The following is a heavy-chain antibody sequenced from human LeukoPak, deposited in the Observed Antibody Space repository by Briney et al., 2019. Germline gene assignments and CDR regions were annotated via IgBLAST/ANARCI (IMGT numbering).Heavy chain of an antibody. J-gene: IGHJ3*02. CDR3: AKRAVAGIIDAFDI. V-gene: IGHV3-21*01. Sequence: GGSLRLSCAASGFTFSSYSMNWVCQAPGKGLEWVSSISSSSSYIYYADSVKGRFTISRDNAKNSLYLQMNSLRAEDTAVYYCAKRAVAGIIDAFDIWGQGTMVTVSS. D-gene: IGHD6-19*01. CDR2: ISSSSSYI. CDR1: GFTFSSYS.